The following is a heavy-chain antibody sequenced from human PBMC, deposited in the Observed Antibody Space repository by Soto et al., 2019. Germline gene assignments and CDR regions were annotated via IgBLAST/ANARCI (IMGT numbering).Heavy chain of an antibody. J-gene: IGHJ4*02. CDR2: ITGTSAFT. CDR1: GFVFSDFR. CDR3: ARDNLAFQGAFDL. V-gene: IGHV3-21*01. D-gene: IGHD3-16*01. Sequence: GGSLRLSCAASGFVFSDFRFNWVRQAPGGGLEWLPSITGTSAFTEYAESIEGRFTISRDNPNKLLFLHMDNLRPEDTAVYYCARDNLAFQGAFDLWGQGTLVTVSS.